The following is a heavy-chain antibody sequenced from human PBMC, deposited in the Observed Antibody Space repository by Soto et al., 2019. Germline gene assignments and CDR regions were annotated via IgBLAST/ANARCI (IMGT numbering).Heavy chain of an antibody. CDR1: GFTFSSYG. J-gene: IGHJ5*02. V-gene: IGHV3-30*18. CDR2: ISYDGSNK. CDR3: AKELGSGYYYNWFDP. Sequence: GGSLRLSCAASGFTFSSYGMHWVRQAPGKGLEWVAVISYDGSNKYYADSVKGRFTISRDNSKNTLYLQMNSLRAEGTAVYYCAKELGSGYYYNWFDPWGQGTLVTVSS. D-gene: IGHD3-22*01.